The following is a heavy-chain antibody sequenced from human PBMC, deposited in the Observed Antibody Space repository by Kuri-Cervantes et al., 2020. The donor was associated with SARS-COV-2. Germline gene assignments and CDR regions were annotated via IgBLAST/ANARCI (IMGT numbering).Heavy chain of an antibody. CDR1: GGSISSSSYY. J-gene: IGHJ3*02. V-gene: IGHV4-39*01. CDR3: ATPARPGAFDAFDI. D-gene: IGHD6-6*01. Sequence: SETLSLTCTVSGGSISSSSYYWGWVRQPPGKGLEWIGSIYHSGSTYYNPSLKSRVTISVDTSKNQFSLKLSSVTAADTAVYYCATPARPGAFDAFDIWGQGTMVTVSS. CDR2: IYHSGST.